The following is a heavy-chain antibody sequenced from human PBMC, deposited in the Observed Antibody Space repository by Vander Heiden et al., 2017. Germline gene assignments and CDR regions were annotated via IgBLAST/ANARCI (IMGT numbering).Heavy chain of an antibody. D-gene: IGHD3-10*01. CDR2: IIPSGGST. J-gene: IGHJ4*02. Sequence: QVQLVQSGAEVKTPGASVKVSFKASGYTFTSYYIHRRRQAPGQGLEWVGIIIPSGGSTNDPQKLHGRVTMTSDTSTSTVYMELSSLRSEDTAVYYCVREFRGGHFDYWGQGTLVTVSS. V-gene: IGHV1-46*01. CDR3: VREFRGGHFDY. CDR1: GYTFTSYY.